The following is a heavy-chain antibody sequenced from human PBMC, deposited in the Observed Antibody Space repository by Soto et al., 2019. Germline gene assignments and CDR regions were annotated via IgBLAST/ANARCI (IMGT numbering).Heavy chain of an antibody. CDR3: CRDLPPYKYGKRFDY. CDR1: GFTFGDSG. CDR2: IRSATDGGTT. J-gene: IGHJ4*02. Sequence: GSLRLACTAYGFTFGDSGMSWYRQAPGKGLEWVGYIRSATDGGTTELAASVKGRFIISRDDPKSIAYLQMNTLKTEDTAVYYCCRDLPPYKYGKRFDYWGQGTLVTVSS. D-gene: IGHD3-10*01. V-gene: IGHV3-49*03.